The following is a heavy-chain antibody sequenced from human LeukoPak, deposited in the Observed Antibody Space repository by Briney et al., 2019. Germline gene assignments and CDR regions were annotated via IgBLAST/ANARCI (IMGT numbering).Heavy chain of an antibody. D-gene: IGHD6-19*01. V-gene: IGHV4-30-4*01. CDR2: IYYSGST. J-gene: IGHJ4*02. Sequence: SQTLSLTCTVSGGSISSGDYYWSWIRQPPGKGLEWIGYIYYSGSTYYNPSLKSRVTISVDTSKNQFSLKLSSVTAADTAVYYCAGSEGSGWYRALDYWGQGTLVTVSS. CDR3: AGSEGSGWYRALDY. CDR1: GGSISSGDYY.